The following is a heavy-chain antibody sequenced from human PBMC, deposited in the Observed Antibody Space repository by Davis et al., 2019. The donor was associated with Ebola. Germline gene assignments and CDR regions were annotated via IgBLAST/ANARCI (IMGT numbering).Heavy chain of an antibody. J-gene: IGHJ4*02. D-gene: IGHD2-2*01. CDR2: INPKSGGT. CDR3: ARGFAGGVTLCTSTSCYGNYFDC. CDR1: GYTFTGYY. Sequence: ASVKVSCKASGYTFTGYYMHWVRQAPGQGLEWMGWINPKSGGTNYAQNFQGWVTMTRDTSISTAYMELSRLRSDDTAVYYCARGFAGGVTLCTSTSCYGNYFDCWGQGTLVTVSS. V-gene: IGHV1-2*04.